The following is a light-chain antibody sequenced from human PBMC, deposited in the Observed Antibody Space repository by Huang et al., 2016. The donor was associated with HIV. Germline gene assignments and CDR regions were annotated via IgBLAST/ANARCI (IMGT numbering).Light chain of an antibody. V-gene: IGKV1-5*03. CDR1: QSINNY. CDR2: KAS. J-gene: IGKJ1*01. Sequence: DVQMTQSPSTLSAYVVDRITITCRASQSINNYLAWYQQKAGKAPELLSYKASTLDSGVPSRFSGSGSGTTFTLTISNLQPDDFATYYCQQYDSYWTFGQGTKVE. CDR3: QQYDSYWT.